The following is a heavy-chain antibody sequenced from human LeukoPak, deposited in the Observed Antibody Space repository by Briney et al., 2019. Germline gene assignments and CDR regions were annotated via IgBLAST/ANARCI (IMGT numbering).Heavy chain of an antibody. Sequence: GGSLRPSCAASEFTFGSYRMTWVRQAPGKGLEWVANINRDGSKNHFVDSVKGRFTISRDNAKNFLYLQMNSLRAEDTAVYFCARDSSPYCGDDCYFDAFDLWGQGTIVTVSS. CDR3: ARDSSPYCGDDCYFDAFDL. D-gene: IGHD2-21*02. V-gene: IGHV3-7*03. J-gene: IGHJ3*01. CDR2: INRDGSKN. CDR1: EFTFGSYR.